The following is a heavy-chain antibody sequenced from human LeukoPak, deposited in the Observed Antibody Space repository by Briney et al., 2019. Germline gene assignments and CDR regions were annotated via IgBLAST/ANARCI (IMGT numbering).Heavy chain of an antibody. J-gene: IGHJ3*02. CDR2: ISSSGSTI. CDR3: ARWAGNDAFGI. V-gene: IGHV3-48*03. Sequence: GGSLRLSCAASGFTFSSYEMNWVRQAPGKGLEWVSYISSSGSTIYYADSAKGRFTISRDNAKNSLYLQMNSLRAEDTAVYYCARWAGNDAFGIWGQGTMVTVSS. D-gene: IGHD6-19*01. CDR1: GFTFSSYE.